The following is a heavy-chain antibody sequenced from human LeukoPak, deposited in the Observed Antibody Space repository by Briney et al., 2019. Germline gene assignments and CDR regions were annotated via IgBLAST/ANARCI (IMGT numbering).Heavy chain of an antibody. V-gene: IGHV3-11*04. CDR2: ISGSGSTM. CDR3: ARALAVAGRAKDY. D-gene: IGHD6-19*01. J-gene: IGHJ4*02. Sequence: GGSLRLSCAASGFTFSDYYMGWIRQAPGKGLEWVSYISGSGSTMFYADSVKGRITISRDNAKNSLYLQMNSLRAEDTAVYYCARALAVAGRAKDYWGQGALVTVSS. CDR1: GFTFSDYY.